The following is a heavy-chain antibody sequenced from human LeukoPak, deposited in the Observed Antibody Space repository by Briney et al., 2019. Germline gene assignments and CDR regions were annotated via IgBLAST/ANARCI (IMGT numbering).Heavy chain of an antibody. CDR1: GFTFSSYS. D-gene: IGHD5-18*01. Sequence: PGGSLRLSCAASGFTFSSYSMNWVRQAPGKGLEWVSSISSSSSYIYYADSVKGRFTISRDNAKNSLYLQMNSLRAEDTAVYYCARVLGYSCGTLIYYGMDVWGQGTTVTVSS. CDR3: ARVLGYSCGTLIYYGMDV. CDR2: ISSSSSYI. V-gene: IGHV3-21*01. J-gene: IGHJ6*02.